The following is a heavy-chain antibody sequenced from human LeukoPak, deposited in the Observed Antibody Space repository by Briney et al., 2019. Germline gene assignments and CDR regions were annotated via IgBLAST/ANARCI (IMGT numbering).Heavy chain of an antibody. CDR3: ARDVGWFDP. V-gene: IGHV1-18*01. J-gene: IGHJ5*02. Sequence: ASVKVSCKTSGYTFTSYAVSWVRQAPGHGLEWMGWISAYNGNTIYAQKLQGRVTMTTDTSTSTVYMELRSLRSDDTAVYYCARDVGWFDPWGQGTLVTVFS. CDR1: GYTFTSYA. CDR2: ISAYNGNT.